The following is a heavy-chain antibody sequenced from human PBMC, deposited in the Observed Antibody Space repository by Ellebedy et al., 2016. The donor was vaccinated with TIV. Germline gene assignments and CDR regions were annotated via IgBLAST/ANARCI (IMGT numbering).Heavy chain of an antibody. Sequence: GGSLRLXCAASGFGLGGNAMTWVRQAPGKGLEWVAATEGSNDNTHYPDSVKGRFTTSRDNAKNTLFLQMSSLTAEDTGVYYCARDWAGVAVGVAASTPPSWGQGTLVIVSS. D-gene: IGHD2-15*01. CDR3: ARDWAGVAVGVAASTPPS. J-gene: IGHJ5*02. CDR2: TEGSNDNT. CDR1: GFGLGGNA. V-gene: IGHV3-23*01.